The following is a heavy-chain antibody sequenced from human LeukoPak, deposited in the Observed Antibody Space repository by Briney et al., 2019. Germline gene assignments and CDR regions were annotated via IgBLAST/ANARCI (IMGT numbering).Heavy chain of an antibody. V-gene: IGHV1-18*01. CDR1: GYTFTSYG. J-gene: IGHJ3*02. Sequence: ASVKVSCEASGYTFTSYGISWVRQAPGQGLEWMGWISAYNGNTNYAQKLQGRVTMTTDTSTSTAYMELRSLRSDDTAVYYCARGRDTAAKPDAFDIWGQGTMVTVSS. CDR3: ARGRDTAAKPDAFDI. CDR2: ISAYNGNT. D-gene: IGHD5-18*01.